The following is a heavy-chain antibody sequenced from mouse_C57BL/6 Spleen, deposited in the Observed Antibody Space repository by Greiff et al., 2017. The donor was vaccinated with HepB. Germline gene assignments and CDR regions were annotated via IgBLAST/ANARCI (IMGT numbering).Heavy chain of an antibody. CDR1: GFNIKDYY. V-gene: IGHV14-1*01. Sequence: EVQLQQSGAELVRPGASVKLSCTASGFNIKDYYMHWVKQRPEQGLEWIGRIDPEDGDTEYAPKFQGKATMTADPSSNTAYLRLSSLTSEDTAVYYCTIGDYGYAMDYWGQGTSVTVSS. D-gene: IGHD2-4*01. CDR2: IDPEDGDT. CDR3: TIGDYGYAMDY. J-gene: IGHJ4*01.